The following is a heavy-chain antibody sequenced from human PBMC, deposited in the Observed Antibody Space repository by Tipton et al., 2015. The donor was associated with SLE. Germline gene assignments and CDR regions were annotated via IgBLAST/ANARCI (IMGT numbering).Heavy chain of an antibody. J-gene: IGHJ4*02. D-gene: IGHD3-16*01. CDR3: ARGAGY. V-gene: IGHV4-59*05. CDR2: IYYSGST. CDR1: GGSISSYY. Sequence: LRLSCTVSGGSISSYYWSWIRQPPGKGLEWIGSIYYSGSTYYNPSLKSRVTISVDTSKNQFSLKLSSVTAADTAVYYCARGAGYWGQGTLVTVSS.